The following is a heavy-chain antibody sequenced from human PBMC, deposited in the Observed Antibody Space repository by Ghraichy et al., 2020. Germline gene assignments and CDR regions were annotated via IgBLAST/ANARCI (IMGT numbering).Heavy chain of an antibody. CDR1: GFTFSNYP. J-gene: IGHJ4*02. D-gene: IGHD2-2*01. Sequence: GESLRLSCAASGFTFSNYPMTWVRQAPGKGLEWVSAINGGGGSTYYADSVKGRFTISRDNSRDTLYLQMNSLRPEDTAVYYCAKRPSTSWYGMSDDYWGQGTLVTVSS. CDR2: INGGGGST. V-gene: IGHV3-23*01. CDR3: AKRPSTSWYGMSDDY.